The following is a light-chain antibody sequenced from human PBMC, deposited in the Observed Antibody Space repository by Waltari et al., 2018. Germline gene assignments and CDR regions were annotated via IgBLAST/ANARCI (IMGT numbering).Light chain of an antibody. J-gene: IGLJ2*01. Sequence: QSALTQPASVSGSPGQSITISCTGTSSDVGSYTLVSWYHQHPGKAPQLMIYEGSKRPSGVSNRFSGSKSGNTASLTISGLQAEDEADYYCCSYAGSSTFVVFGGGTKLTVL. CDR3: CSYAGSSTFVV. CDR1: SSDVGSYTL. CDR2: EGS. V-gene: IGLV2-23*03.